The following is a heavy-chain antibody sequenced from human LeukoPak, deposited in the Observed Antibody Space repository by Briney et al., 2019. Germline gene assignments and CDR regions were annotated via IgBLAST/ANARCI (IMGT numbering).Heavy chain of an antibody. Sequence: PSETLSLTCTVYGGSVSSGSYYWSWIRQPPGKGLEWIGYIYYSGSAKYNPSLKSRVTISVDTSKNQFSLKLTSVTAADTAVYYCARGFGDWGLSWFDPWGQGTLVTVSS. CDR2: IYYSGSA. CDR1: GGSVSSGSYY. CDR3: ARGFGDWGLSWFDP. D-gene: IGHD3-10*01. V-gene: IGHV4-61*01. J-gene: IGHJ5*02.